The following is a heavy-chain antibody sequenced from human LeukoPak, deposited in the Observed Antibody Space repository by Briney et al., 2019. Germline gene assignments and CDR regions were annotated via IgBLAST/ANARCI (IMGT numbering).Heavy chain of an antibody. D-gene: IGHD3-10*01. CDR2: IRYDGSNK. Sequence: GGSLRLSCAASGFTFSSYGMHWVRQAPGKGLEWVAFIRYDGSNKYYADSVKGRFTISRDNSKNMLYLQMNSLRAEDTAVYYCAKDGTNGSGSYMDVWGKGTTVTVSS. CDR3: AKDGTNGSGSYMDV. V-gene: IGHV3-30*02. J-gene: IGHJ6*03. CDR1: GFTFSSYG.